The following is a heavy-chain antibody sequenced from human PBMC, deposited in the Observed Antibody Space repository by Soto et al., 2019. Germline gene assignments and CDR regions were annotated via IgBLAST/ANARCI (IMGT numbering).Heavy chain of an antibody. Sequence: SETLSLTCTVSGGSVSSGSYYWSWIRQPPGKGLEWIGYIYYSGSTNYNPSLKSRVTISVDTSKNQFSLKLSSVTAADTAVYYCARAYGDYVFDYWGQGTLVTVSS. J-gene: IGHJ4*02. CDR1: GGSVSSGSYY. CDR3: ARAYGDYVFDY. V-gene: IGHV4-61*01. CDR2: IYYSGST. D-gene: IGHD4-17*01.